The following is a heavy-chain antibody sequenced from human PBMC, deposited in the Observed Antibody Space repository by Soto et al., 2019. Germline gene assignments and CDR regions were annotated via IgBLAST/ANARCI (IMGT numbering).Heavy chain of an antibody. Sequence: AWGFLRLPWAAAWVNFSSLGMHRVRQAPGKGLEWVAVISYDGSNKYYADSVKGRFTISRDNSKNTLYLQMNSLRAEDTAVYYCAKDRHSNDYIPDDYWGQGTLVTVSS. D-gene: IGHD4-4*01. CDR2: ISYDGSNK. CDR3: AKDRHSNDYIPDDY. V-gene: IGHV3-30*18. J-gene: IGHJ4*02. CDR1: WVNFSSLG.